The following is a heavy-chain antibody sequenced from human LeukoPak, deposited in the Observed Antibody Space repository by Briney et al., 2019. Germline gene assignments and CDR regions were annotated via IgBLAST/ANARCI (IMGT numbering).Heavy chain of an antibody. J-gene: IGHJ4*02. Sequence: ASVSVSYTASGYTVTAYDMHWVRQAPGQGGEWMGWINPNSRGTTYAQTFQGRVTITRDTSISTAYMELSRLRSDDTAVYYCAREADYYDSSGYYSYWGQGTLVTVSS. CDR3: AREADYYDSSGYYSY. V-gene: IGHV1-2*02. CDR2: INPNSRGT. CDR1: GYTVTAYD. D-gene: IGHD3-22*01.